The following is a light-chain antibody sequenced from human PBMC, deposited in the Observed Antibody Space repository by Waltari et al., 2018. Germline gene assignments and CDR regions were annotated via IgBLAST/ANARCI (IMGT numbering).Light chain of an antibody. V-gene: IGKV2-28*01. CDR3: MQALQTPWT. J-gene: IGKJ1*01. Sequence: DIVMNQSALSLRVTPGESASISYRSSQSLRHSNGYNYLEWYLQKPGQSPQLLIYLGSNRASGVPDRFSGSGSGTVFTLKITRVEAEDVAVYYCMQALQTPWTFGQGTKVEIK. CDR2: LGS. CDR1: QSLRHSNGYNY.